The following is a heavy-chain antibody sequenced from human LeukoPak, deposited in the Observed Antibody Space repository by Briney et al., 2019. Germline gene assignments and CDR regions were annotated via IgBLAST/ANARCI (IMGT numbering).Heavy chain of an antibody. CDR2: ITPGNT. D-gene: IGHD3-22*01. J-gene: IGHJ4*02. CDR3: AKDYPYYYDSSGYYY. Sequence: GGSLRLSCAASGFTFSSYWMSWVRQAPGKGLEWVSTITPGNTYYTDSVEGRFTISTDNSKNTLYLQMNSLRAEDTAVYYCAKDYPYYYDSSGYYYWGQGTLVTVSS. V-gene: IGHV3-23*01. CDR1: GFTFSSYW.